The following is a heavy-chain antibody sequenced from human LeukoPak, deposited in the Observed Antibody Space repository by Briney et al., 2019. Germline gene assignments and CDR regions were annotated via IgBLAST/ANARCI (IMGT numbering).Heavy chain of an antibody. J-gene: IGHJ4*02. V-gene: IGHV3-7*04. CDR2: IKQDGSEK. CDR3: ARYSSGWYYFDY. D-gene: IGHD6-19*01. CDR1: GFTFSTYW. Sequence: GGSLRLSCTASGFTFSTYWMSWVRQAPGKGLEWVANIKQDGSEKYYVDSVKGRFTISRDNAKNSLYLQMNSLRAEDTAVYYCARYSSGWYYFDYWGQGTLVTVSS.